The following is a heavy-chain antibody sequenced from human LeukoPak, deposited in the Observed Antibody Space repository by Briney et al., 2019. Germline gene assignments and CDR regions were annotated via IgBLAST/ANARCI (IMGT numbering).Heavy chain of an antibody. V-gene: IGHV4-28*03. D-gene: IGHD3-9*01. CDR3: ARDQARYFDWLLFGDLGAFDI. Sequence: SETLSLTCAVSGDSIWSSYWWGWIRQPPGKGLEWIGYIYYTGEIYYNPSLKSRVTMSADTSKNEISLKVTSVTAVDTAVYYCARDQARYFDWLLFGDLGAFDIWGQGTMVTVSS. CDR2: IYYTGEI. J-gene: IGHJ3*02. CDR1: GDSIWSSYW.